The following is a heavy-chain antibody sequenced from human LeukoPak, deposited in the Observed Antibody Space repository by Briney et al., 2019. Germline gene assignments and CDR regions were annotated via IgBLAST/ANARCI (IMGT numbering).Heavy chain of an antibody. D-gene: IGHD3-22*01. CDR1: GFTFSSYW. Sequence: GGSLRLSCAASGFTFSSYWMHWVRQAPGKGLVWVSRINSDGSSTSYADSVKGRFTISRDNAKNTLYLQTNSLRAEGTAVYYCARGYYYDSSGYYFGYWGQGTLVTVSS. CDR3: ARGYYYDSSGYYFGY. V-gene: IGHV3-74*01. CDR2: INSDGSST. J-gene: IGHJ4*02.